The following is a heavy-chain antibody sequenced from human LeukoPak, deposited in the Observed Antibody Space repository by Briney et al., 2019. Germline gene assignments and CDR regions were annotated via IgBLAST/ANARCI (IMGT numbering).Heavy chain of an antibody. CDR2: IYWDNDK. J-gene: IGHJ1*01. D-gene: IGHD3-22*01. Sequence: SGPALVKPTQTLTLTCTFSGFSLRTNGLSVAWIRQPPGKALEWLAIIYWDNDKRYSPSLKNRLTITKDTSKNQVVLTMTTMDPVDTATFYCILSQYYFDGGRYTEYFQYWGQGSVVTVSS. V-gene: IGHV2-5*02. CDR3: ILSQYYFDGGRYTEYFQY. CDR1: GFSLRTNGLS.